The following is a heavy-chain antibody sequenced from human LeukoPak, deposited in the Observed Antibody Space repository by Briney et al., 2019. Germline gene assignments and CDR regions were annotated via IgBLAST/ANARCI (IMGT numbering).Heavy chain of an antibody. D-gene: IGHD4-23*01. CDR3: AREGVTHNWFDP. Sequence: SETLSLTCTVSGGSISTYYWSWIRQLPGKGLEWIGYIYYSGSTNYKPSLKSRVTMSVDTSKNQFSLKLSSVTAADTAVYYCAREGVTHNWFDPWGQGTLVTVSS. V-gene: IGHV4-59*01. CDR1: GGSISTYY. J-gene: IGHJ5*02. CDR2: IYYSGST.